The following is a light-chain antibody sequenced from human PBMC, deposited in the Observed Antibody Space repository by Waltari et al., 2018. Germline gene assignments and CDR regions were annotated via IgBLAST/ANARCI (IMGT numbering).Light chain of an antibody. Sequence: DIQMTQSPSSLSPSVGDRLTISCRASQDISNSLAWYQQLPGKVPKLLISASSALQSGVPSRFSGSGSGSDFTLTINNLQTEDFATYYCQNYDRVPWTFGPGTKVDVK. CDR2: ASS. CDR3: QNYDRVPWT. CDR1: QDISNS. V-gene: IGKV1-27*01. J-gene: IGKJ1*01.